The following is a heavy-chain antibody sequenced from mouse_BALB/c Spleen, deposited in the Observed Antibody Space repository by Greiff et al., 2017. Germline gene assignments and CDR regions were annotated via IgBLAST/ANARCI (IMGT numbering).Heavy chain of an antibody. Sequence: EVQGVESGGGLVKPGGSLKLSCAASGFTFSSYAMSWVRQTPEKRLEWVASISSGGSTYYPDSVKGRFTISRDNARNILYLQMSSLRSEDTAMYYCARRGFITTATWAMDYWGQGTSVTVSS. CDR1: GFTFSSYA. D-gene: IGHD1-2*01. V-gene: IGHV5-6-5*01. CDR3: ARRGFITTATWAMDY. J-gene: IGHJ4*01. CDR2: ISSGGST.